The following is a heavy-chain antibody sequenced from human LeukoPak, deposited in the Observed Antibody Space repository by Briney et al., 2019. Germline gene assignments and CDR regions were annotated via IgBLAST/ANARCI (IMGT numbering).Heavy chain of an antibody. D-gene: IGHD3-22*01. V-gene: IGHV4-34*01. CDR1: GGSFSGYY. CDR3: AGSQPYYYDSSGYRQNKWFDP. CDR2: INHSGST. Sequence: PSETLSLTCAVYGGSFSGYYWSWIRQPPGKGLEWIGEINHSGSTNYNPSLKSRVTISVDTSKNQFSLKLSSVTAADTAVYYCAGSQPYYYDSSGYRQNKWFDPWGQGTLVTVSS. J-gene: IGHJ5*02.